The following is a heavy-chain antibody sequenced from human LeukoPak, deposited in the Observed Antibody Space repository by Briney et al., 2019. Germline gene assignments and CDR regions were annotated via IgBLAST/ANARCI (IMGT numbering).Heavy chain of an antibody. CDR3: ARGWRGVVGATSFDY. V-gene: IGHV4-59*01. CDR1: GGSISSYY. D-gene: IGHD1-26*01. CDR2: IFYSGST. Sequence: SETLSLTCTVSGGSISSYYWIWIRQPPGRGLEWIGYIFYSGSTNYNPSLNSRVNISVDTSKNQFYLTLNSVTAADTAVYYCARGWRGVVGATSFDYWGQGTLVTVSS. J-gene: IGHJ4*02.